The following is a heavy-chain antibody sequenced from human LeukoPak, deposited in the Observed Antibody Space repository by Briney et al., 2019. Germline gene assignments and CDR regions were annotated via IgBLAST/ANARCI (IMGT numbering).Heavy chain of an antibody. CDR2: ISGSGDST. D-gene: IGHD6-19*01. CDR3: AKDPYSSGPYNWFDP. J-gene: IGHJ5*02. Sequence: ETLSLTCTVSGGSISSSTYYWGWIRQPPGKGLEWVSAISGSGDSTYYADSVKGLFTISGDNSKNTLYLQMNRLRAEDTAVYYCAKDPYSSGPYNWFDPWGQGTLVTVSS. V-gene: IGHV3-23*01. CDR1: GGSISSST.